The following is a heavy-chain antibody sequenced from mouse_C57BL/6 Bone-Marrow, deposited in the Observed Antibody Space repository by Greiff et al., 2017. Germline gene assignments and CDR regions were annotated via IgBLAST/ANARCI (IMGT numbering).Heavy chain of an antibody. CDR2: ISSGSSTI. D-gene: IGHD1-1*01. J-gene: IGHJ4*01. V-gene: IGHV5-17*01. Sequence: EVMLVESGGGLVKPGGSLKLSCAASGFTFSDYGMHWVRQAPEKGLEWVAYISSGSSTIYYADTVKGRFTISRDNAKNTLFLQMTSLRSEDTAMYYCAREGLLRYAMDYWGQGTSGTVSS. CDR1: GFTFSDYG. CDR3: AREGLLRYAMDY.